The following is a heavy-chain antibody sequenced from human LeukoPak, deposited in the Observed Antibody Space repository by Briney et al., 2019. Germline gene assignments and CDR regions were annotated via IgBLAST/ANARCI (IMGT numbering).Heavy chain of an antibody. V-gene: IGHV4-61*02. J-gene: IGHJ4*02. D-gene: IGHD3-22*01. Sequence: SETLSLTCTVSGGSISSGNYYWSWIRKPAGKGLEWIGRIYTSGSTNYNPSLKSRVTISVDTSKNQFSLKLSSVTAADTAVYYCAREGDYYDTSGTLDYWGQGTLVTVSS. CDR2: IYTSGST. CDR3: AREGDYYDTSGTLDY. CDR1: GGSISSGNYY.